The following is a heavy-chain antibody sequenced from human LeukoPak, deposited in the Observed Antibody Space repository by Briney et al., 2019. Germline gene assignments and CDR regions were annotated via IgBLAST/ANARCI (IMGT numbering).Heavy chain of an antibody. J-gene: IGHJ4*02. D-gene: IGHD3-16*01. Sequence: GGSLSLPCSASGFTFSDYDINWVRQAPGKGLEWVSSISGLSSYTYYGESVKGRFSISRDNAKNSLYLQMDSLGAEDTATYYCGRAFPPLRTSSAGDLWGQGILVTVSS. CDR3: GRAFPPLRTSSAGDL. V-gene: IGHV3-21*01. CDR1: GFTFSDYD. CDR2: ISGLSSYT.